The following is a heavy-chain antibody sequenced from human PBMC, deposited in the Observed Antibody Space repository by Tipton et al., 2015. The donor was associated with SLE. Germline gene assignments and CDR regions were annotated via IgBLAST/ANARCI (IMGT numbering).Heavy chain of an antibody. J-gene: IGHJ4*02. CDR3: AKTGRRDYFDS. CDR2: IFYTGST. Sequence: TLSLTCPVSGASFNIFYWNWIRQPPGKGLEWIGSIFYTGSTKYNPSLQSRVTISLDTSKNQFSLNLSSVTAAATAVYYCAKTGRRDYFDSWGQGTLVTVSS. CDR1: GASFNIFY. D-gene: IGHD7-27*01. V-gene: IGHV4-59*01.